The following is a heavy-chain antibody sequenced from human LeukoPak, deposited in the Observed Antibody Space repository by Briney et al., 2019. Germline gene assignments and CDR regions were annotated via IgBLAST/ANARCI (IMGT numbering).Heavy chain of an antibody. CDR3: ARGGPGYLDY. CDR2: FDPEDGET. D-gene: IGHD3-10*01. V-gene: IGHV1-24*01. J-gene: IGHJ4*02. CDR1: GYTLTELS. Sequence: ASVKVSCKVSGYTLTELSMHWVRQAPGKGLEWMGGFDPEDGETIYAQKFQGRVTMTRNTSISTAYMELSSLRSEDTAVYYCARGGPGYLDYWGQGTLVTVSS.